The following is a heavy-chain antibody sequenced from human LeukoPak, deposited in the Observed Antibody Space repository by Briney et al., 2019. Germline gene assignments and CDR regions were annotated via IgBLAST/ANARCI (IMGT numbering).Heavy chain of an antibody. J-gene: IGHJ4*02. D-gene: IGHD2-2*01. V-gene: IGHV3-11*04. CDR1: GFTFTDYY. CDR2: ISGGDTTK. Sequence: GGSLRLSCAASGFTFTDYYMSWIRQAPGKGLEWVSYISGGDTTKYYADSVKGRFTISRDNAQNSLYLQMNSLRAEDTAVYYCARSRLAYCSTTICSYYFDFWGQGTLVTVSS. CDR3: ARSRLAYCSTTICSYYFDF.